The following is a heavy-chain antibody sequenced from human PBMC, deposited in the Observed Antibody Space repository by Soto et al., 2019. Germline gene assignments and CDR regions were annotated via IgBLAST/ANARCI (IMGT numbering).Heavy chain of an antibody. J-gene: IGHJ4*02. CDR3: ARSQRGRTAFTFDY. CDR1: CDSVSNDNYY. Sequence: PSETLSLTCAVSCDSVSNDNYYWSWIRQPPGKGLEWIGYIYYSGTTNYNPYLKSRLSLSVDMSKNQFSLKLASVTAADTAVYFCARSQRGRTAFTFDYWGQGALVTVSS. D-gene: IGHD3-16*01. CDR2: IYYSGTT. V-gene: IGHV4-61*01.